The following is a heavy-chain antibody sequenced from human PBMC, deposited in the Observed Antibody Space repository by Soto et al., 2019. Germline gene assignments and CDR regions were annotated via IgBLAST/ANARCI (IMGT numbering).Heavy chain of an antibody. Sequence: ASVKVSCKASGYTFISYDINWVRQAPGQGLEWMGWMNPNSGNTSYAQKFQGRVTMTRDTSTSTVYMELSSLRSEDTAVYYCASSPPGYAAAEEPAIYGMDVWGQGTTVTVSS. V-gene: IGHV1-8*01. J-gene: IGHJ6*02. CDR1: GYTFISYD. D-gene: IGHD6-13*01. CDR2: MNPNSGNT. CDR3: ASSPPGYAAAEEPAIYGMDV.